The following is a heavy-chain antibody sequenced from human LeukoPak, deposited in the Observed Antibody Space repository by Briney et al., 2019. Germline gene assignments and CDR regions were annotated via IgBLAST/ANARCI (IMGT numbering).Heavy chain of an antibody. CDR2: INHSGST. CDR3: ARTTEGYAGGPGYSYYYYMDV. J-gene: IGHJ6*03. CDR1: GFTFSSYW. D-gene: IGHD5-12*01. V-gene: IGHV4-34*01. Sequence: GSLRLSCAASGFTFSSYWMSWVRQAPGKGLEWIAEINHSGSTNYNPSLKSRVTISVDTSKNHFSLKLSSLTAADTAVYYCARTTEGYAGGPGYSYYYYMDVWGKGTTVTISS.